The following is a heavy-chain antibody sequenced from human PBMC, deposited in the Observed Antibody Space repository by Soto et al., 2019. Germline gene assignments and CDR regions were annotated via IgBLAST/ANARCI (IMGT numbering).Heavy chain of an antibody. Sequence: GGSLRLSCAASGFTFDDYTMHWVRQAPGKGLEWVSLVNWNGITTYYADSVKGRFTISRDNSKNSLYLQMNSLRTEDTAFYYCAKDSLLVRGVICYFDYWGQGTLVTVSS. V-gene: IGHV3-43*01. CDR2: VNWNGITT. CDR3: AKDSLLVRGVICYFDY. D-gene: IGHD3-10*01. J-gene: IGHJ4*02. CDR1: GFTFDDYT.